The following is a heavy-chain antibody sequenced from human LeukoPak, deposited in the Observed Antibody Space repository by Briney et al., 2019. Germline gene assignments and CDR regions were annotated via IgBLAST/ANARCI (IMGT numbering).Heavy chain of an antibody. CDR1: GYTFTNDG. CDR3: ARGPPNYYGSGSYYVDV. V-gene: IGHV1-2*02. D-gene: IGHD3-10*01. CDR2: INPNSGGT. Sequence: ASVKVSCKTSGYTFTNDGLTWVRQAPGQGLEWMGWINPNSGGTNYAQKFQGRVTMTRDTSISTAYMELSRLRSDDTAVYYCARGPPNYYGSGSYYVDVWGKGTTVTISS. J-gene: IGHJ6*04.